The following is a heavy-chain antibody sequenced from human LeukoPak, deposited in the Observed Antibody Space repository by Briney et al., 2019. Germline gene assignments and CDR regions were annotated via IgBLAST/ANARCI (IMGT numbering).Heavy chain of an antibody. D-gene: IGHD3-10*01. V-gene: IGHV3-64D*06. J-gene: IGHJ4*02. CDR1: GFTLSSYA. CDR3: MTRARGPPVY. Sequence: GGSLRLSCSGSGFTLSSYAMHWVRQAPGKGLEFVSAISTNGDDTYYADSVNGRFTISRDNSKNTVYLQMSNLRLEDTAVYHCMTRARGPPVYWGQGTLVTVSS. CDR2: ISTNGDDT.